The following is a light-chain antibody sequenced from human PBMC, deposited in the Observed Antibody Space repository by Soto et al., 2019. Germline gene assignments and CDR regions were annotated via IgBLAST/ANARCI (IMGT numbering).Light chain of an antibody. J-gene: IGLJ1*01. CDR2: DVS. Sequence: QSVLTQPASVSGSPGQSITISCNGTSSDVGGYNYVSWYQQHPDKAPKLMIYDVSHRPSGVSNRFSGSKSGNTASLTISGLQAEDEADYYCSSYTSSSTYVFGTGTKVTVL. V-gene: IGLV2-14*01. CDR3: SSYTSSSTYV. CDR1: SSDVGGYNY.